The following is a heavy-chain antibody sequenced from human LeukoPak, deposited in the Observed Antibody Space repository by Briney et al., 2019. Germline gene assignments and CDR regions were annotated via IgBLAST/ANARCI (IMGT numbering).Heavy chain of an antibody. CDR1: GFTFSGSA. J-gene: IGHJ4*02. V-gene: IGHV3-73*01. CDR2: IRSKVNSYAT. CDR3: TRLAVADTVDY. Sequence: GGSLKLSCAASGFTFSGSAMHWVRQASGKGLEWVGRIRSKVNSYATAYAASVKGRFTISRDDSKNTAYLQMNSLKTEDTAVYYCTRLAVADTVDYWGQGTLVTVSS. D-gene: IGHD6-19*01.